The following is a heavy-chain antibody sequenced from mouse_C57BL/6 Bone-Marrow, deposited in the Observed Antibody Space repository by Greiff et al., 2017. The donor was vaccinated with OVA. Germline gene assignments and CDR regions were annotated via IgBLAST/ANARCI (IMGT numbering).Heavy chain of an antibody. Sequence: EVQLVESGEGLVKPGGSLKLSCAASGFTFSSYAMSWVRQTPEKRLEWVAYISSGGDYTYYADNVKGRITISRDNARNTQYLQMSSLKSEDTAMYYCTGDGYYTMDYWGQGTSVTVSS. V-gene: IGHV5-9-1*02. CDR3: TGDGYYTMDY. J-gene: IGHJ4*01. CDR1: GFTFSSYA. CDR2: ISSGGDYT. D-gene: IGHD2-3*01.